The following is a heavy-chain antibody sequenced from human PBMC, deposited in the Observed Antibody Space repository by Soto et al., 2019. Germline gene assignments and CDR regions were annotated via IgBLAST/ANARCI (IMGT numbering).Heavy chain of an antibody. CDR2: INHSGST. Sequence: SETLSLTCAVYGGSISGYYWSWIRQPPGKGLEWIGEINHSGSTNYNPSLKSRVTISVDTSKNQFSLKLSFVTAADTAVYYCARARLLFDDILNGYPIDYYYYYMDVWGKGTTVTVSS. D-gene: IGHD3-9*01. V-gene: IGHV4-34*01. J-gene: IGHJ6*03. CDR1: GGSISGYY. CDR3: ARARLLFDDILNGYPIDYYYYYMDV.